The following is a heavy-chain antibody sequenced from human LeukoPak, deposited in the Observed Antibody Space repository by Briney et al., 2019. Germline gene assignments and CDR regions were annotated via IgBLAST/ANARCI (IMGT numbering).Heavy chain of an antibody. Sequence: NPGGSLRLSCAASGFTFSSYSMNWVRQAPGKGLEWVSSISSSSSYIYYADSVKGRFTISRDNAKNSLYLQMNSLRAEDTAVYYCARDHVVVVAATQSGGEYYFDYWGQGTLVTVSS. D-gene: IGHD2-15*01. CDR1: GFTFSSYS. CDR2: ISSSSSYI. J-gene: IGHJ4*02. V-gene: IGHV3-21*01. CDR3: ARDHVVVVAATQSGGEYYFDY.